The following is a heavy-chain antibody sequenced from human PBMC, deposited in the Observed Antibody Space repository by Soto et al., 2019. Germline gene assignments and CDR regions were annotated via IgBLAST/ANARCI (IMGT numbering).Heavy chain of an antibody. Sequence: GGSLRLSCVASGITFWSRAMSSLLHAPLNGLEWVSTITDTGGDTKYADSVRGRFTISRDNSKNTLYLQMSSLRAEDSAVYYCARGSKDSYPGSRIFDFWGRGTLVTVSS. D-gene: IGHD3-10*01. CDR2: ITDTGGDT. CDR1: GITFWSRA. J-gene: IGHJ4*02. CDR3: ARGSKDSYPGSRIFDF. V-gene: IGHV3-23*01.